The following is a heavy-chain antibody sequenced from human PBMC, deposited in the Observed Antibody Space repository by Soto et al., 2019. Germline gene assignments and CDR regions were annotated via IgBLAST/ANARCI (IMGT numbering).Heavy chain of an antibody. J-gene: IGHJ3*02. Sequence: SVKVSCKASGGTFSSYAISWVRQAPGQGLEWIGGIIPIFGTANYAQKFQGRVTITADESTSTAYMELSSLRSEDTAVYYCASPYGSSGYALGAFDIWGQGTMVTVSS. V-gene: IGHV1-69*13. CDR1: GGTFSSYA. CDR3: ASPYGSSGYALGAFDI. CDR2: IIPIFGTA. D-gene: IGHD3-22*01.